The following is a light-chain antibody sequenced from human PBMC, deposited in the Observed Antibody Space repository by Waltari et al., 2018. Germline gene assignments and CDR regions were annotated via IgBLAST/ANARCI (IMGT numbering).Light chain of an antibody. J-gene: IGKJ3*01. CDR2: WAS. CDR3: HQYYNIPFT. CDR1: QSVLYSSNNKNY. V-gene: IGKV4-1*01. Sequence: DIVITQSPDPLAVSLGERATINCTSSQSVLYSSNNKNYLAWYQQKPGQPPKLLIYWASTRESGVPDRLSGSGSGTDFTLTISSLQAEDVAVYYCHQYYNIPFTFGPGTKVDIK.